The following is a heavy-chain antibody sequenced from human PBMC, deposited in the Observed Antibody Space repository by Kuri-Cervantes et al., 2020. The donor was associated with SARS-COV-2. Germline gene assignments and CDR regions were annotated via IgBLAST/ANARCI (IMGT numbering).Heavy chain of an antibody. Sequence: SETLSLTCAVYGGSFSGYYWSWIRQPPGKGLGWIGEINHSGSTNYNPSLKSRVTISVDTSKNQFSLKLSPVTAADTAVYYCARHPHAVAGPIDYWGQGTLVTVSS. V-gene: IGHV4-34*01. CDR2: INHSGST. D-gene: IGHD6-19*01. J-gene: IGHJ4*02. CDR3: ARHPHAVAGPIDY. CDR1: GGSFSGYY.